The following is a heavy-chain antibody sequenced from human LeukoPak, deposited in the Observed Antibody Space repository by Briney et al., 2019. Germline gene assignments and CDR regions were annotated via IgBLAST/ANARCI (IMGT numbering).Heavy chain of an antibody. CDR2: ITEDGTKA. CDR1: GFSFSFYG. J-gene: IGHJ4*02. V-gene: IGHV3-30*18. D-gene: IGHD6-13*01. CDR3: AKDRETTSSGTFGN. Sequence: PGGSLRLSCAASGFSFSFYGMHCVRQAPGKGLEWVAVITEDGTKANYAESVKGRFTISRDNSNNTLYLQMNSLRAEDTAVYYCAKDRETTSSGTFGNWGQGTLVTVSS.